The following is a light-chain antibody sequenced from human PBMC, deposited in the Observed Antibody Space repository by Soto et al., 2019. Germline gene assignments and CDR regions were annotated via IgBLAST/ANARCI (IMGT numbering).Light chain of an antibody. Sequence: DIQMTQSPSSLSASVGARVTITCRASQSVSTSVNWYQQLGGKAPKLLIQHSSTLQSGVPSRFSGSGSGTDVTLTISSLQPEDCATYYCQQTFNIRLSFGGGTKVEIK. CDR2: HSS. J-gene: IGKJ4*01. V-gene: IGKV1-39*01. CDR3: QQTFNIRLS. CDR1: QSVSTS.